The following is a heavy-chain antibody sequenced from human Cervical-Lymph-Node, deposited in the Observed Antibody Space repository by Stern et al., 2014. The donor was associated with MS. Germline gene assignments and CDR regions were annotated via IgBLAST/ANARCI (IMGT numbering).Heavy chain of an antibody. J-gene: IGHJ6*02. CDR2: ISSSSSTI. CDR1: GFTFSTYS. D-gene: IGHD2-2*01. V-gene: IGHV3-48*02. CDR3: ARVTWASVVAPMDV. Sequence: VQLVQSGGGLVQPGGSLRLSCVASGFTFSTYSMSWVRQAPGKGLEWVSYISSSSSTIYYADSVKGRFTISRDNAKNSLYLQMNSLRDEDTAVYYCARVTWASVVAPMDVWGQGTTVTVSS.